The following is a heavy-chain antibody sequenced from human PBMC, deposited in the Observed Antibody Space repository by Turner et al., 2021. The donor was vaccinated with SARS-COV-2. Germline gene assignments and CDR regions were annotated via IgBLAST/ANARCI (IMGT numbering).Heavy chain of an antibody. J-gene: IGHJ3*02. Sequence: QITLKESGPTLVKPTQTLTLTCTFSGFSLTPSGVGVGWIRQPPGKALEWLALIYWDDDKRYSPSLKSRLTITKDTSKNQVVLTMTNMYPVDTATYYCSRSSVVVITGAFDIWGQGTMVTVSS. CDR2: IYWDDDK. D-gene: IGHD3-22*01. CDR1: GFSLTPSGVG. CDR3: SRSSVVVITGAFDI. V-gene: IGHV2-5*02.